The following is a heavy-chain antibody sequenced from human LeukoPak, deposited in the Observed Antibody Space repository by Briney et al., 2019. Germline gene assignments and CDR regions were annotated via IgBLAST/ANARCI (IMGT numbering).Heavy chain of an antibody. J-gene: IGHJ5*02. CDR3: ARAPGSYNWFDP. V-gene: IGHV4-38-2*02. Sequence: PSETLSLTCTVSGYSISSGYYWGWIRQPPGKGLEWIGSIYHSGSTYYNLSLRSQVTISIDTSKNQFSLKLSSVAAADTAVYYCARAPGSYNWFDPWGQGTLVTVSS. CDR1: GYSISSGYY. CDR2: IYHSGST. D-gene: IGHD1-1*01.